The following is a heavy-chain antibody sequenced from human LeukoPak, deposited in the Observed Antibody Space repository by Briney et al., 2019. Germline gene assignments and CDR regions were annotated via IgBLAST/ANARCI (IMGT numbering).Heavy chain of an antibody. CDR2: IYTSGST. J-gene: IGHJ5*02. Sequence: SETLSLTCTVSGGSISSYYWSWIRQPAGKGLEWIGRIYTSGSTNYNPSLKSRVTMSVDTSKNQFSLKLSSVTAADTAVYYCARQVVVAATAWNNWFDPWGQGTLVTVSS. D-gene: IGHD2-15*01. CDR3: ARQVVVAATAWNNWFDP. V-gene: IGHV4-4*07. CDR1: GGSISSYY.